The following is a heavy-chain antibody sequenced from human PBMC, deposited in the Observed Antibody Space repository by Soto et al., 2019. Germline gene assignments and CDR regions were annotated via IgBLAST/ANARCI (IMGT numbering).Heavy chain of an antibody. CDR1: GFTFSSYG. V-gene: IGHV3-30*18. Sequence: GGSLRLSCAASGFTFSSYGMHWVRQAPGKGLEWVAVISYDGSNKYYADSVKGRFTISRDNSKNTLYLQMNSLRAEDTAVYYCAKGGYYDSSGYYYGVRYYFDYWGQGTLVTVSS. J-gene: IGHJ4*02. D-gene: IGHD3-22*01. CDR2: ISYDGSNK. CDR3: AKGGYYDSSGYYYGVRYYFDY.